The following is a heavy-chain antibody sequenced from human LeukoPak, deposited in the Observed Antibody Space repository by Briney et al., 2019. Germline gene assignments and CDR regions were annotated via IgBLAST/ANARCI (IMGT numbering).Heavy chain of an antibody. D-gene: IGHD5-18*01. CDR3: ARRKYSYGYYFDY. CDR1: GYSFTSHW. V-gene: IGHV5-51*01. CDR2: IYPGDSDT. Sequence: GESLKISCKGSGYSFTSHWIGWVRQMPGKGLEWMGIIYPGDSDTRYSPSFQGQVTISADKSISTAYLQWNSLKASDTAMYYCARRKYSYGYYFDYWGQGTLVTVSS. J-gene: IGHJ4*02.